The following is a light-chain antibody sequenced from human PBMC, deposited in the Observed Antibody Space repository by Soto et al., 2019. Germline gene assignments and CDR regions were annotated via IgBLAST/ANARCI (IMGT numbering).Light chain of an antibody. CDR1: SGDVGKFNL. V-gene: IGLV2-23*02. CDR3: CSYAGDTTFYV. J-gene: IGLJ1*01. CDR2: DVT. Sequence: QSVLTQPASVSGSPGQSITISCTGTSGDVGKFNLVSWYQHHPGRAPKLIIYDVTQWPSGASTRFSGSKSGNTASLTIFGLQADDEADYYCCSYAGDTTFYVFGTGTKLTVL.